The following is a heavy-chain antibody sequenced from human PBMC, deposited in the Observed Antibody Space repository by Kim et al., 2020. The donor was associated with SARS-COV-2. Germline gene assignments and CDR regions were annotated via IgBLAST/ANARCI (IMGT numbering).Heavy chain of an antibody. CDR3: AGDYGDWFDP. D-gene: IGHD4-17*01. V-gene: IGHV3-21*01. Sequence: SSFIYYADSVKGRLTISRDNAKNSLYLQMNSLRAEDTAVYYCAGDYGDWFDPWGQGTLVTVSS. CDR2: SSFI. J-gene: IGHJ5*02.